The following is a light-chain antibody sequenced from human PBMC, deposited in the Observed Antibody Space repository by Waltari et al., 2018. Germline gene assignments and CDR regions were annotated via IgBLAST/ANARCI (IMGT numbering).Light chain of an antibody. CDR3: QSYDTSLRVV. V-gene: IGLV1-40*01. CDR2: GST. J-gene: IGLJ3*02. CDR1: GSNNGAGEA. Sequence: QSVLTPQPSVSAAPGQRVTISCTASGSNNGAGEAVHWYQQLPRAAPKRLIYGSTSRPLGVPDRFFGSTSGTPASLAITGLQAEDEADYYCQSYDTSLRVVFGGGTKLTVL.